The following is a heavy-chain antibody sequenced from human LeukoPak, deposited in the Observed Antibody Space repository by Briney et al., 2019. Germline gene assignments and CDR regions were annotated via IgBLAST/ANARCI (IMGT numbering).Heavy chain of an antibody. D-gene: IGHD3-10*01. J-gene: IGHJ6*03. Sequence: SETLSLTCAVYGGSFSGCYWSWIRQPPGKGLEWIGRIYTSGSTNYNPSLESRVTMSVDTSKNQFSLKLSSVTAADTAVYYCARERYTMVRGGDYYYYYMDVWGKGTTVTISS. V-gene: IGHV4-4*07. CDR1: GGSFSGCY. CDR2: IYTSGST. CDR3: ARERYTMVRGGDYYYYYMDV.